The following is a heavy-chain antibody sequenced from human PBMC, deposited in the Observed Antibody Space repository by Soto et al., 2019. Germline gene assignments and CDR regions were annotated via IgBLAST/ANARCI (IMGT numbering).Heavy chain of an antibody. Sequence: GGSLRLSCAASGFTFSSYAMSWVRQAPGKGLEWVSAISGSGGSTYYADSVKGRFTISRDNSKNTLYLQMNSLRAEDTAVYYCAKARPMVRGVITRPFDYWGQGTLVTVSS. V-gene: IGHV3-23*01. J-gene: IGHJ4*02. CDR3: AKARPMVRGVITRPFDY. CDR1: GFTFSSYA. D-gene: IGHD3-10*01. CDR2: ISGSGGST.